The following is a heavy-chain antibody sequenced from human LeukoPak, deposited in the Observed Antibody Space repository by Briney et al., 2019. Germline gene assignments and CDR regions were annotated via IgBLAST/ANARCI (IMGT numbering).Heavy chain of an antibody. D-gene: IGHD3-22*01. CDR2: IIPIFGTA. CDR3: ARTYDSSGYYSVY. J-gene: IGHJ4*02. CDR1: GGTSSSYA. Sequence: GASVKVSCKASGGTSSSYAISWVRQAPGQGLEWMGGIIPIFGTANYAQKFQGRVTITADESTSTAYMELSSLRSEDTAVYYCARTYDSSGYYSVYWGQGTLVTVSS. V-gene: IGHV1-69*13.